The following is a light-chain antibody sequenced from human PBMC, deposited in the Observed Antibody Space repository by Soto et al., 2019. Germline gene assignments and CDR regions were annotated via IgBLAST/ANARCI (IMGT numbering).Light chain of an antibody. Sequence: EIVLRQSPGTLSLSPGERATLSCRASQSVSSSYLAWYQQKPGQAPRLLISGASNRATGIPDRFSGSGSGTNFTLTISRLEPEDFAVYHCQQYGSLSWTFGQGTKVDIK. V-gene: IGKV3-20*01. CDR2: GAS. CDR3: QQYGSLSWT. J-gene: IGKJ1*01. CDR1: QSVSSSY.